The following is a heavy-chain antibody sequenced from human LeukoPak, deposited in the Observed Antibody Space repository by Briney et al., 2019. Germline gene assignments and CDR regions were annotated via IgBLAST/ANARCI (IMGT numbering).Heavy chain of an antibody. Sequence: PSQTLSLTCTVSGGSISSYYWSWIRQPPGKGLEWIGYIYYSGSTNYNPSLKRRVTISVDTSKNQFSLKLSSVTAADTAVYYCARLGGSSYLDYWGQGTLVTVSS. CDR1: GGSISSYY. D-gene: IGHD6-13*01. V-gene: IGHV4-59*01. CDR2: IYYSGST. CDR3: ARLGGSSYLDY. J-gene: IGHJ4*02.